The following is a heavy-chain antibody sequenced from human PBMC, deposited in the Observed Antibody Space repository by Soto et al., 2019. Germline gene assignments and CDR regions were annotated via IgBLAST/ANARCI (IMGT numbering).Heavy chain of an antibody. J-gene: IGHJ4*02. CDR1: GFVFTSSA. D-gene: IGHD3-3*01. CDR2: LVVGSGNT. CDR3: AAVPVLRFLKWLPAYFDY. V-gene: IGHV1-58*01. Sequence: SVKVSCKTAGFVFTSSAVQWVLQARGQRLEWIGWLVVGSGNTHYAQHFQERVTLTRDMSTGTAYMELSSLRSEDTAVYYCAAVPVLRFLKWLPAYFDYWGQGTLVTVSS.